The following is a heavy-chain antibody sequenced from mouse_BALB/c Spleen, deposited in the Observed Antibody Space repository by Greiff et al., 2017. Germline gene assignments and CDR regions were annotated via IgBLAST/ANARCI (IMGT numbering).Heavy chain of an antibody. CDR3: ARDGGYVYGNYAWFAY. V-gene: IGHV5-4*02. Sequence: EVKLLESGGGLVKPGGSLKLSCAASGFTFSDYYMYWVRQTPEKRLGWVATISDGGSYTYYPDSVKGRFTISRDNAKNNLYLQMSSLKSEDTAMYYCARDGGYVYGNYAWFAYWGQGTLVTVSA. J-gene: IGHJ3*01. CDR2: ISDGGSYT. D-gene: IGHD2-10*02. CDR1: GFTFSDYY.